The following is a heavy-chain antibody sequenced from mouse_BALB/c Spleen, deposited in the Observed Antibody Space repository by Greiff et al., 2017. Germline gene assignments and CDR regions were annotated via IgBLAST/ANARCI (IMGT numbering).Heavy chain of an antibody. CDR3: TKLTYYGNGSFAY. CDR1: GYSFTSYW. J-gene: IGHJ3*01. D-gene: IGHD2-10*01. V-gene: IGHV1-5*01. Sequence: VQLQQSGTVLARPGASVKMSCKASGYSFTSYWMHWVKQRPGQGLEWIGAIYPGNSDTSYNQKFKGKAKLTAVTSASTAYMELSSLTNEDSAVYYCTKLTYYGNGSFAYWGQGTLVTVSA. CDR2: IYPGNSDT.